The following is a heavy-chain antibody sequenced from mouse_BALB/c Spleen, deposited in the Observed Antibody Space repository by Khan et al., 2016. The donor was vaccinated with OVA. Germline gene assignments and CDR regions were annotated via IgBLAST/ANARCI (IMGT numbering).Heavy chain of an antibody. D-gene: IGHD1-1*01. J-gene: IGHJ3*01. CDR3: ARLAYYYDSEGCAY. CDR2: VSTGGHYT. V-gene: IGHV5-6*01. Sequence: EVELVESGGDVVKPGGSLKLSCAASGFTFSTYGMSWVRQTPDKRLEWVATVSTGGHYTYYPDTVKGRFTISRDNAKNTLYLQMSSLKSEDTAIFYCARLAYYYDSEGCAYWGQGTLVTVSA. CDR1: GFTFSTYG.